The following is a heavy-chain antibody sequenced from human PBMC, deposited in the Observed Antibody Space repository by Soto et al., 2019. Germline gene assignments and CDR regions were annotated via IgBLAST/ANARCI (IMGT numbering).Heavy chain of an antibody. D-gene: IGHD7-27*01. CDR1: GYTFTNYG. Sequence: QVQLEQSGAEVKKPGASVKVSCKASGYTFTNYGVTWVRQAPGQGLEWMGWISGYNGNTNYAQNLQGRVTMTTDTSTSTAYMELRSLTSDDSAVYYCARGELGSDFDYWGQGTLFTVSS. V-gene: IGHV1-18*01. CDR2: ISGYNGNT. CDR3: ARGELGSDFDY. J-gene: IGHJ4*02.